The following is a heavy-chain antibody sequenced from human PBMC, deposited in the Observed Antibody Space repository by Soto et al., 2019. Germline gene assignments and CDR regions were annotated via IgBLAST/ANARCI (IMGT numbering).Heavy chain of an antibody. CDR3: VSYDRQSGRYSLDY. CDR2: VYYDGST. Sequence: SETLSLTCTVSADSFTYYYWSWIRQPPGKGLEWIGFVYYDGSTRYNPSFESRVTMSIDTSKNQFSLKLSSIIAADTAVYYCVSYDRQSGRYSLDYWGQGTRVTVSS. V-gene: IGHV4-59*01. CDR1: ADSFTYYY. D-gene: IGHD3-10*01. J-gene: IGHJ4*02.